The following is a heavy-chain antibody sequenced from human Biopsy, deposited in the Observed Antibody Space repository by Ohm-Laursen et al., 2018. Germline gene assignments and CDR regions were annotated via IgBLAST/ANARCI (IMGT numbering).Heavy chain of an antibody. Sequence: GTLSLTCVVSGFSISSGYYWGWIRQPPGKGLEWIGSVYDSGKSYYNPSLKSRVTISVDVSKNQFSLRLNSVTAADTAVYYCATKLTGYFHHWGQGTLVIVSS. D-gene: IGHD3-9*01. CDR2: VYDSGKS. CDR1: GFSISSGYY. J-gene: IGHJ1*01. V-gene: IGHV4-38-2*01. CDR3: ATKLTGYFHH.